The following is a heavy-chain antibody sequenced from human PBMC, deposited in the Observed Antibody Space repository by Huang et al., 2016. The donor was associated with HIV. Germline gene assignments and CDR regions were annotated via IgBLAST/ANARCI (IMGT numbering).Heavy chain of an antibody. CDR1: ENNFNTYW. J-gene: IGHJ4*02. CDR3: ARWMSSGSYYYFDY. Sequence: ELQLVQSGAEVKKPGESLKISCKGSENNFNTYWIGWVRQMPGKGLEWMGFLHPGDSVPRYSPSFVGQVTFSADKSINTAYLQWTCLRASDTAMYYCARWMSSGSYYYFDYWGQGTLVTVSS. V-gene: IGHV5-51*01. D-gene: IGHD1-26*01. CDR2: LHPGDSVP.